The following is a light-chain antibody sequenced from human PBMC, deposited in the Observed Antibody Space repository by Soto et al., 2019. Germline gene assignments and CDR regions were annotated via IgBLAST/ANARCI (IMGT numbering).Light chain of an antibody. CDR1: QYINTS. CDR3: QKRQSSTRT. Sequence: ESVLPYVSGILPPPPGHRATLSCRASQYINTSLDWYKNRNGKDXRXXXYQNSITQAGIQARLSASGSGNDFNLNIRQVPPEDSALYYCQKRQSSTRTFGEGTKVEN. J-gene: IGKJ1*01. CDR2: QNS. V-gene: IGKV3-11*01.